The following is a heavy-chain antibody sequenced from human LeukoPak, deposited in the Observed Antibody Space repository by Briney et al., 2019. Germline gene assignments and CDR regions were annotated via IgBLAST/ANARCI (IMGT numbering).Heavy chain of an antibody. CDR1: GFTFDDYA. Sequence: GGSLRLSCAASGFTFDDYAMHWVRQAPGKGLEWVSGISSSSSYIYYADSVKGRFTISRDNAKNSLYLQMNSLRAEDTALYYCAKDPNPDSSAFDYWGQGTLVTVSS. J-gene: IGHJ4*02. V-gene: IGHV3-9*01. CDR2: ISSSSSYI. D-gene: IGHD3-22*01. CDR3: AKDPNPDSSAFDY.